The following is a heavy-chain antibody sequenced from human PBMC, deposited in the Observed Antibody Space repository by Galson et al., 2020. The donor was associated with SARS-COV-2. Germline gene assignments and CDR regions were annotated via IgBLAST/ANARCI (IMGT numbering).Heavy chain of an antibody. CDR2: ISAYNGNT. D-gene: IGHD3-10*01. V-gene: IGHV1-18*01. Sequence: ASVTVSCKASGYTFTSYGISWVRQAPGQGLEWMGWISAYNGNTNYAQKLQGRVTMTTDTSTSTAYMELRSLRSDDTAVYYCARTSYYGSGSYYLPHYWGQGTLVTVSS. CDR3: ARTSYYGSGSYYLPHY. CDR1: GYTFTSYG. J-gene: IGHJ4*02.